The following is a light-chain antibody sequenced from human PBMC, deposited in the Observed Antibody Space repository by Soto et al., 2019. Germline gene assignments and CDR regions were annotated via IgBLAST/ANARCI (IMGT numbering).Light chain of an antibody. J-gene: IGKJ3*01. V-gene: IGKV1-33*01. Sequence: DIQMTQSPSSLSASVGDRVTITCPASQDISNYLNWYQQKPGKAPKLLIYDASNLETGVTSRFSGSGYGTDFNFTISSLQPEDLATYYCQQYDNLPFTFGPGTKVDIK. CDR1: QDISNY. CDR3: QQYDNLPFT. CDR2: DAS.